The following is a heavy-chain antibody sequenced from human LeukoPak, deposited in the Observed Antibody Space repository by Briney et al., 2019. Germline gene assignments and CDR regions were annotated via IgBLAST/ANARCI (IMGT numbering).Heavy chain of an antibody. V-gene: IGHV6-1*01. CDR2: TYYRSKWYN. J-gene: IGHJ5*02. Sequence: SQTLSLTCAISGDSVSSNSAAWNWIRQSPSRGLEWLGRTYYRSKWYNDYAVSVKSRITINPDTSKNQFSLQLNSVTPEDTAVYYCARDQSGSGWYGGNWFDPWGQGTLVTVSS. D-gene: IGHD6-19*01. CDR3: ARDQSGSGWYGGNWFDP. CDR1: GDSVSSNSAA.